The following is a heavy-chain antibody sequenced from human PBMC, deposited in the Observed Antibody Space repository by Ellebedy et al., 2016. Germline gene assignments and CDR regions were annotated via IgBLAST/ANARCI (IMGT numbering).Heavy chain of an antibody. CDR2: INPSGGST. V-gene: IGHV1-46*01. J-gene: IGHJ4*02. CDR1: GGTFSSYA. CDR3: AKDPEQLVVGYYFDY. Sequence: ASVKVSCXASGGTFSSYAISWVRQAPGQGLEWMGIINPSGGSTSYAQKFQGRVTMTRDTSTSTVYVELSSLRSEDTAVYYCAKDPEQLVVGYYFDYWGQGTLVTVSS. D-gene: IGHD6-13*01.